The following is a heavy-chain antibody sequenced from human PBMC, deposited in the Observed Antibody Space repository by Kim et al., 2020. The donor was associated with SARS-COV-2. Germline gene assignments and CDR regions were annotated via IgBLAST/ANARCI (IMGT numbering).Heavy chain of an antibody. V-gene: IGHV4-59*13. Sequence: SETLSLTCTVSGGSISSYYWSWIRQPPGKGLEWIGYIYYSGSTNYNPSLKSRVTISVDTSKNQFSLKLSSVTAADTAVYYCARAEGVPSGYDFYYAFAIWGPGTMVTVSS. CDR1: GGSISSYY. D-gene: IGHD5-12*01. CDR2: IYYSGST. CDR3: ARAEGVPSGYDFYYAFAI. J-gene: IGHJ3*02.